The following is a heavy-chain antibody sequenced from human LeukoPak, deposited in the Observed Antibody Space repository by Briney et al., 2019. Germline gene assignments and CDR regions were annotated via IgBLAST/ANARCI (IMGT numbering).Heavy chain of an antibody. J-gene: IGHJ4*02. Sequence: SETLSLTCAVYGGSFSGYYWSWIRQPPGKGLEWIGEINHSGSTNYNPSLKSRVTISVDTSKNQFSLKLSSVTAADTAVYYCARDTMMGYFDYWGQGTLVTVSS. V-gene: IGHV4-34*01. CDR1: GGSFSGYY. D-gene: IGHD3-22*01. CDR2: INHSGST. CDR3: ARDTMMGYFDY.